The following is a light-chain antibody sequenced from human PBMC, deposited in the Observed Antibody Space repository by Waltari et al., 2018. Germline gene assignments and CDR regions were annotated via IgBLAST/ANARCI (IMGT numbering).Light chain of an antibody. J-gene: IGLJ1*01. CDR3: SSYTSSSTYV. CDR1: SSDVGGYDY. V-gene: IGLV2-14*01. Sequence: QSALTQPASVSGSPGQSITISCTGTSSDVGGYDYVSWYQQHQGKAPKLMIYEVSNRPSGVSNCFSGAKSANAASLTISGLQAEDEADYYCSSYTSSSTYVFGSGTKVTVL. CDR2: EVS.